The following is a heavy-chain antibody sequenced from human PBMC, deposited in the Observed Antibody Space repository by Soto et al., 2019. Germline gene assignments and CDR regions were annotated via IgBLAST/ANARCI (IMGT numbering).Heavy chain of an antibody. Sequence: QVQLVQSGAEVVKPGASVRVSCKTSGHTFSSYGFTWVRQAPGQGLEWMGWISAYNGNTNYAQKFQGRVTVTTDTSTSTAYMELRSLRSDDTAVYYCAIALYCSGGSCYFDHWGQGTLVTVSS. CDR1: GHTFSSYG. CDR2: ISAYNGNT. D-gene: IGHD2-15*01. V-gene: IGHV1-18*01. J-gene: IGHJ4*02. CDR3: AIALYCSGGSCYFDH.